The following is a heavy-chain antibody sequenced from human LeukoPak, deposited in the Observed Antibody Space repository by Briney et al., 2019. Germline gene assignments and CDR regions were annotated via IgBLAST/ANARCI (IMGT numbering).Heavy chain of an antibody. Sequence: GGSLRLSCAASAFTFSTYAMSWVRQAPGKGLEWVSAISGSDGSTYYADSVKDRFTISRDNSKNTLYLQMNNLRAEDTAVYYCAKMRGYSYGPDYYFDYWGQGTLVTVSS. CDR2: ISGSDGST. V-gene: IGHV3-23*01. CDR3: AKMRGYSYGPDYYFDY. D-gene: IGHD5-18*01. CDR1: AFTFSTYA. J-gene: IGHJ4*02.